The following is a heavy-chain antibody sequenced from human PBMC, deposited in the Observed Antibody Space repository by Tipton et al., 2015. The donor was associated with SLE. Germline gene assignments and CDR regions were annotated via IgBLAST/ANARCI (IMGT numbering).Heavy chain of an antibody. CDR1: GFTFSSYV. CDR2: IRNKVKRYTT. V-gene: IGHV3-72*01. D-gene: IGHD6-19*01. J-gene: IGHJ2*01. CDR3: TRARAVAGHWYFDL. Sequence: SLRLSCAASGFTFSSYVMTWVRQTPGKGLEWVGRIRNKVKRYTTEYAASVKGRITISRDDSKNSLYLQLDSLYTEDTAVYYCTRARAVAGHWYFDLWGRGTLVTVSS.